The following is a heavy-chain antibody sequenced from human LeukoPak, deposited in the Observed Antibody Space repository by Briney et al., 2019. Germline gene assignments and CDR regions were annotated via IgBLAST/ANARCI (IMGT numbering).Heavy chain of an antibody. CDR3: ARSPTYYYGSGSYYFDY. D-gene: IGHD3-10*01. CDR2: ISSSSSTI. V-gene: IGHV3-48*01. CDR1: GFTFSTFS. J-gene: IGHJ4*02. Sequence: GGSLRLSCGASGFTFSTFSMNWVRQAPGKGLECVSYISSSSSTIYYADSVKGRFTISRDNAKNSLYLQMNSLRAEDTAVYYCARSPTYYYGSGSYYFDYWGQGTLVTVSS.